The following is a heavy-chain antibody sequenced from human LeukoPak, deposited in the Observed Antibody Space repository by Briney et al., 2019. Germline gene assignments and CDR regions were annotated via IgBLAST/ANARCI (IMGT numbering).Heavy chain of an antibody. CDR1: GGSISSYY. Sequence: SETLSLTCTASGGSISSYYWSWIRQPPGKGLEWIGYIYYNGSTNYNPSLKSRVTISVDTPKNQFSLKLSSVTAADTAVYYCARAGPIVGATIVYYYGMDVWGQGTTVTVSS. V-gene: IGHV4-59*01. CDR3: ARAGPIVGATIVYYYGMDV. J-gene: IGHJ6*02. D-gene: IGHD1-26*01. CDR2: IYYNGST.